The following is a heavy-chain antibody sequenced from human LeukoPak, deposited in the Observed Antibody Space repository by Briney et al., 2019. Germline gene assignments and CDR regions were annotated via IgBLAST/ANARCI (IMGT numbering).Heavy chain of an antibody. CDR1: GFTFSSYA. CDR3: AKSMNTATRGYFDY. Sequence: GGSLRLSCAASGFTFSSYAMSWVRQAPGEGLGWVSAISGSGGSTYYADSVKGRFTISRDNSKNTLYLQMNSLRAEDTAVYYCAKSMNTATRGYFDYWGQGTLVTVSS. CDR2: ISGSGGST. V-gene: IGHV3-23*01. D-gene: IGHD5-18*01. J-gene: IGHJ4*02.